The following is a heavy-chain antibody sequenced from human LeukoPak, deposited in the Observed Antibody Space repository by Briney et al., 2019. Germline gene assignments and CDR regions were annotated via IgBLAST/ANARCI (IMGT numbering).Heavy chain of an antibody. V-gene: IGHV3-23*01. J-gene: IGHJ4*02. Sequence: GGSLRLSCAASGFTFSSYAMSWVRQAPGKGLEWVSAISGSGGSTYYADSVKGRFTISRDSSKNTLYLQMNSLRAEDTAVYYCAKGQVITSNLDSWGQGTLVTVSS. CDR3: AKGQVITSNLDS. D-gene: IGHD2/OR15-2a*01. CDR2: ISGSGGST. CDR1: GFTFSSYA.